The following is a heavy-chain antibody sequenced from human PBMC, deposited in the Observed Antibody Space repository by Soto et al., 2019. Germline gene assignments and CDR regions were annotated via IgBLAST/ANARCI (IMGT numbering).Heavy chain of an antibody. Sequence: ASVKVSCKASGYTFTSYYIYWVRQAPGQGLEWMGLINPDGGSTSNAHKFQGRVTMTRDTSTSAVYMELSSLRSEDAAVYYCARAYYDSSGYLDYWGQGTLVTVSS. V-gene: IGHV1-46*01. CDR2: INPDGGST. D-gene: IGHD3-22*01. J-gene: IGHJ4*02. CDR3: ARAYYDSSGYLDY. CDR1: GYTFTSYY.